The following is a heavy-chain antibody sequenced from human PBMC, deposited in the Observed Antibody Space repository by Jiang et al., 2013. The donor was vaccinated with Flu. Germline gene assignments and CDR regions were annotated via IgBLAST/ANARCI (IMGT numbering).Heavy chain of an antibody. CDR1: GYSFTSHW. V-gene: IGHV5-51*01. CDR2: IYPGDSDT. Sequence: GAEVKKPGESLKISCKASGYSFTSHWIGWVRQMPGTGLERMGAIYPGDSDTRYSPSFLGQVTISADKSFNTAYLQWDSLKASDTAMYYCARRGSDADYYLIDYWGQGTLVTVSS. J-gene: IGHJ4*02. CDR3: ARRGSDADYYLIDY. D-gene: IGHD3-22*01.